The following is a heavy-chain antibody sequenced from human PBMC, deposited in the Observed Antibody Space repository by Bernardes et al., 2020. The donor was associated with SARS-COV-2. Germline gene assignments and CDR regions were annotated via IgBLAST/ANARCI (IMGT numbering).Heavy chain of an antibody. J-gene: IGHJ4*02. V-gene: IGHV3-23*01. Sequence: GSLRLSCSASGFDFENYVMSWVRQAPGKGLEWVSGVGNSEAAKYYADSVKGRFTISRDNSKKTLHLQMNNLRAEDTAVYYCAKNRDSPHDYWGQGTVVTVSS. CDR2: VGNSEAAK. CDR1: GFDFENYV. CDR3: AKNRDSPHDY.